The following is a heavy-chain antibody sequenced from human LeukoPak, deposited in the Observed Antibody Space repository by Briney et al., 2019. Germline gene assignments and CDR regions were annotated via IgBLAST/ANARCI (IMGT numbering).Heavy chain of an antibody. Sequence: GGSLRLSCAASGFTFSSYGMHWVRQAPGKGLEWVAVIWYDGSNKYYADSVKGRFTISRDNSKNTLYLQMNSLRAEDTAVYYCAKTRGDSSGWDPDYYYYGMDVWGQGTTVTVSS. CDR2: IWYDGSNK. CDR1: GFTFSSYG. D-gene: IGHD6-19*01. V-gene: IGHV3-33*06. J-gene: IGHJ6*02. CDR3: AKTRGDSSGWDPDYYYYGMDV.